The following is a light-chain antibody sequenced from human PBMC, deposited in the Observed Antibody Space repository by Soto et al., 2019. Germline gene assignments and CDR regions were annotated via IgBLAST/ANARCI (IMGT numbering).Light chain of an antibody. Sequence: QSVLTQPASVSGSPGQSITISCTGTSSDVGDYDYVSWYKQYAGKAPKMMIYEVSNRPSGVSNRFSGSKSGNTASLTISGLQAEDEADYYCSSYRSSNTLLFGGGTKLTVL. CDR3: SSYRSSNTLL. J-gene: IGLJ2*01. CDR1: SSDVGDYDY. CDR2: EVS. V-gene: IGLV2-14*01.